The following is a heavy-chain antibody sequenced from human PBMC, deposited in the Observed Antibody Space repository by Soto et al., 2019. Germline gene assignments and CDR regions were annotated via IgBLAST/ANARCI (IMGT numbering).Heavy chain of an antibody. CDR1: GYTFTVYY. CDR2: INPNSGGT. V-gene: IGHV1-2*04. CDR3: ARDSSGYHEYFQH. Sequence: ASVKVSCKASGYTFTVYYMHWVRQAPGQGLEWMGWINPNSGGTNYAQKFQGWVTMTRDTSISTAYMELSRLRSDDTAVYYCARDSSGYHEYFQHWGQGTLVTVSS. D-gene: IGHD3-22*01. J-gene: IGHJ1*01.